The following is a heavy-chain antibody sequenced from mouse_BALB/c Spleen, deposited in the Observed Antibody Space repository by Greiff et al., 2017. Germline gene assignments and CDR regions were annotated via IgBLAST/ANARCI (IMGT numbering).Heavy chain of an antibody. V-gene: IGHV5-6-3*01. Sequence: EVQGVESGGGLVQPGGSLKLSCAASGFTFSSYGMSWVRQTPDKRLELVATINSNGGSTYYPDSVKGRFTISRDNAKNTLYLQMSSLKSEDTAMYYCARLWLRRSWFAYWGQGTLVTVSA. CDR3: ARLWLRRSWFAY. CDR2: INSNGGST. CDR1: GFTFSSYG. J-gene: IGHJ3*01. D-gene: IGHD2-2*01.